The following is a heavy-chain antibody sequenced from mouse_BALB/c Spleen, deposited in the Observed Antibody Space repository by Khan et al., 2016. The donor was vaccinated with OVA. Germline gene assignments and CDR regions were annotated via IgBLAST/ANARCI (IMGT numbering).Heavy chain of an antibody. Sequence: VELVESGAELAKPGASVKMSCKASGYTFTSYWMHWVKQRPGQGLEWIGYINPSTGYTEYNQKFKDKATVTADKSSSTAYMQLSSLTSEDSAVHYWARAIHDGYPPFAYWGQGTLVTVSA. CDR2: INPSTGYT. CDR1: GYTFTSYW. J-gene: IGHJ3*01. CDR3: ARAIHDGYPPFAY. D-gene: IGHD2-3*01. V-gene: IGHV1-7*01.